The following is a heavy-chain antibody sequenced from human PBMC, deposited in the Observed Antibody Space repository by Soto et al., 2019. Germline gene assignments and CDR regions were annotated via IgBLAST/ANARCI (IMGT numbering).Heavy chain of an antibody. CDR1: GFTFSSYA. CDR3: ARGPLYYYDSSPDDSDI. V-gene: IGHV3-30-3*01. D-gene: IGHD3-22*01. J-gene: IGHJ3*02. Sequence: GGSLRLSCAASGFTFSSYAMHWVRQAPGKGLEWVAVISYDGSNKYYADSVKGRFTISRDNSKNTLYLQMNSLRAEDTAVYYCARGPLYYYDSSPDDSDIWGQATMVPVS. CDR2: ISYDGSNK.